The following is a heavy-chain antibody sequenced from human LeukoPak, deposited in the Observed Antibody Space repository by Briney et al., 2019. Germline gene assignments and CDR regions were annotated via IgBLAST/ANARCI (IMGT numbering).Heavy chain of an antibody. J-gene: IGHJ4*02. D-gene: IGHD6-19*01. CDR1: GGSISGFY. CDR3: ARVGSGGAWFDF. CDR2: VYATGTT. V-gene: IGHV4-59*01. Sequence: SETLSLTCTVSGGSISGFYWSWIRQPPGKGLEWIAYVYATGTTNYNPSLKTRATISMDTSKNQLSLTLTSVTAADTAVYYCARVGSGGAWFDFWGQGTLVSVSS.